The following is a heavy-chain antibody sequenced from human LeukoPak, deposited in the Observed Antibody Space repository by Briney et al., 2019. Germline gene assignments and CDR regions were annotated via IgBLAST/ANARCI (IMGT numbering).Heavy chain of an antibody. CDR1: GFTFNIYN. Sequence: GGSLRLSCAASGFTFNIYNMNWVRQAPGKGLEWVSYISSSSSTIYYADSVKGRFTISRDSAKTSLFLQMNSLGDEETAVYYCARAYSSSSGRDAFDSWGLGTLVTVSS. J-gene: IGHJ3*02. CDR3: ARAYSSSSGRDAFDS. D-gene: IGHD6-6*01. CDR2: ISSSSSTI. V-gene: IGHV3-48*02.